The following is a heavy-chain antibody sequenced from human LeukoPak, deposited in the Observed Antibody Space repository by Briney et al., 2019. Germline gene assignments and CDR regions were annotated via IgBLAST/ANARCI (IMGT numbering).Heavy chain of an antibody. Sequence: EXXSLXXTXSGGSXSSYXXSWIRQPAGKXXEWIGRIYTSGSTNYNPSLKSRVTMSVDTSKNQFSLKLSSVTAADTAVYYCARETPYCSSTSCYDYWGQGTLVTVSS. CDR2: IYTSGST. V-gene: IGHV4-4*07. J-gene: IGHJ4*02. D-gene: IGHD2-2*01. CDR1: GGSXSSYX. CDR3: ARETPYCSSTSCYDY.